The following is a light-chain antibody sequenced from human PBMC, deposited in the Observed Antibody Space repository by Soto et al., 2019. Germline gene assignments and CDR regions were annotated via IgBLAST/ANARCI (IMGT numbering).Light chain of an antibody. CDR2: GVS. CDR3: SSHTSSSALQV. J-gene: IGLJ1*01. CDR1: ISDFVVYNY. V-gene: IGLV2-14*01. Sequence: QSVLTQPASVSGSPGQSITISCTGTISDFVVYNYVSWYQQHPGKAPKLMIYGVSNRPSGVSNRFSGSKSGNTAALSVSGLQADDEADYCCSSHTSSSALQVFGTGTKVTVL.